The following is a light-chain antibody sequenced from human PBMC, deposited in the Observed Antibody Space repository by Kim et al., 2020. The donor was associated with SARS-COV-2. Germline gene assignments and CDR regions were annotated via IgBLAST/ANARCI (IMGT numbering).Light chain of an antibody. CDR3: QQYNNWPLT. J-gene: IGKJ4*01. Sequence: VSQGERATLSCRASQNVKSHLAWYQHKPGQGPRLVISATSTRATGTPLRFSGSGSGTEFTLTINNLQSEDFAVYYCQQYNNWPLTFGGGTKLEI. CDR1: QNVKSH. V-gene: IGKV3-15*01. CDR2: ATS.